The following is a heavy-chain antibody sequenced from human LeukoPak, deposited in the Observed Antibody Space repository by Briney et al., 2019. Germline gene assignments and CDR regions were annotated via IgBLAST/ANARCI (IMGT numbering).Heavy chain of an antibody. Sequence: GGSLRLSCAASGFTFSSDGMSWVRQAPGKGLEWVSVISGSGGSTYYADSVKGRFTISRHNSKNTVYLQVNSLRAEDTAVYYCAKDSDSSGSIGPSYFDYWGQGALVTVSS. D-gene: IGHD3-22*01. CDR3: AKDSDSSGSIGPSYFDY. CDR1: GFTFSSDG. CDR2: ISGSGGST. J-gene: IGHJ4*02. V-gene: IGHV3-23*01.